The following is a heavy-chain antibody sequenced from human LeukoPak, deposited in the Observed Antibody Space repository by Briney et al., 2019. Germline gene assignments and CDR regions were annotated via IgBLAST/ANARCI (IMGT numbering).Heavy chain of an antibody. CDR1: GYTFTGYY. CDR2: INPNSGGT. Sequence: ASVKVSCKASGYTFTGYYMHWVRQAPGQGLEWMGWINPNSGGTNYAQKFQGRVTMTRDTSISTAYMELSRLRSDDTAVYYCARDGSSSSAGWFEPWGQGTLVTVSS. V-gene: IGHV1-2*02. D-gene: IGHD6-13*01. J-gene: IGHJ5*02. CDR3: ARDGSSSSAGWFEP.